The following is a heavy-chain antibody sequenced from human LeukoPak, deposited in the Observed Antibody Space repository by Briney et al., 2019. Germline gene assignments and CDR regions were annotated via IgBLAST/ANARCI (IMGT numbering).Heavy chain of an antibody. CDR3: ARDHYYDSSGYYHFDY. J-gene: IGHJ4*02. D-gene: IGHD3-22*01. CDR1: GGSISSYY. CDR2: IYTSGST. Sequence: SETLSLTCTVSGGSISSYYWSWIRQPAGKGREWIGRIYTSGSTNYNPSLKSRVTMSVDTSKNQFSLKLSSVTAADTAVYYCARDHYYDSSGYYHFDYWGQGTLVTVSS. V-gene: IGHV4-4*07.